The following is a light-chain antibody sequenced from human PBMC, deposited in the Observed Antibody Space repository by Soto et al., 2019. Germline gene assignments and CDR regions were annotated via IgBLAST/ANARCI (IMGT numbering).Light chain of an antibody. V-gene: IGKV3-20*01. CDR3: PQYGSSRWT. CDR2: GAS. CDR1: QSVSSSY. J-gene: IGKJ1*01. Sequence: EIVLTQSPGTLSLSPGERATLSCRASQSVSSSYLAWYQQKPGQAPRLLIYGASSRATGIPDRFSGSGSGTGFTLTISRLEPEDFAVYYCPQYGSSRWTFGQGTKLDIK.